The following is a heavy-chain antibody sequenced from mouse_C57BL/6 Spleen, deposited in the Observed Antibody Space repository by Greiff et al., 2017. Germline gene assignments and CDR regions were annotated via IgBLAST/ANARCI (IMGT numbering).Heavy chain of an antibody. J-gene: IGHJ2*01. V-gene: IGHV1-69*01. CDR2: IDPSDSYT. CDR3: ARVGTTVGVGY. Sequence: QVQLQQPGAELVMPGASVKLSCKASGYTFTSYWMHWVKQRPGQGLEWIGEIDPSDSYTNYNQKFKGKSTLTVDKSSSTAYMQLSSLTSEDSAVYYCARVGTTVGVGYWGQGTTLTVSS. D-gene: IGHD1-1*01. CDR1: GYTFTSYW.